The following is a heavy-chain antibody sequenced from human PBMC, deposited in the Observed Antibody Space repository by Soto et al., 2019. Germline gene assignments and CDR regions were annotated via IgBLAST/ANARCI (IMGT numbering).Heavy chain of an antibody. Sequence: ASVKVSCKASGYTFTSYGISWVRQAPGQGLEWMGWISAYNGNTNYAQKLQGRVTMTTDTSTSTAYMELRSLRSDDTAVYYCARSTTTPLYYYYYMDVWGKGTTVTVSS. V-gene: IGHV1-18*01. J-gene: IGHJ6*03. CDR2: ISAYNGNT. D-gene: IGHD4-17*01. CDR1: GYTFTSYG. CDR3: ARSTTTPLYYYYYMDV.